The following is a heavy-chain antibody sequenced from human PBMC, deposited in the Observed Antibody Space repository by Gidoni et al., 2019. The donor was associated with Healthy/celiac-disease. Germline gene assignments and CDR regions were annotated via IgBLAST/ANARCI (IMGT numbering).Heavy chain of an antibody. J-gene: IGHJ5*02. Sequence: QVQLVQSGAEVKKSGSSVKVSCKASGGSFSSYAIRWVRQAHGQGLEWIGGISPIFGTANYAQKFQSRVTITADESTGTAYMELSSLRSEDTAVYYCARGHCSGGSCYENQNYNWFDPWGQGTLVTVSS. CDR2: ISPIFGTA. V-gene: IGHV1-69*01. D-gene: IGHD2-15*01. CDR3: ARGHCSGGSCYENQNYNWFDP. CDR1: GGSFSSYA.